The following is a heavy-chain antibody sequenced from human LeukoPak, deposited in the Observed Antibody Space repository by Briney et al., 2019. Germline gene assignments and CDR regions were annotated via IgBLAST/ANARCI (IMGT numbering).Heavy chain of an antibody. CDR3: AEITMIRGFDY. Sequence: GGSLRLPCAASGFTFSNAWMSWVRQAPGKGLEWVGRIKSKTDGGTTDYAAPVKGRFTISRDNSKNTVYLQMNSLRAEDTAVYYCAEITMIRGFDYWGQGTLVTVSS. CDR1: GFTFSNAW. D-gene: IGHD3-10*01. J-gene: IGHJ4*02. CDR2: IKSKTDGGTT. V-gene: IGHV3-15*01.